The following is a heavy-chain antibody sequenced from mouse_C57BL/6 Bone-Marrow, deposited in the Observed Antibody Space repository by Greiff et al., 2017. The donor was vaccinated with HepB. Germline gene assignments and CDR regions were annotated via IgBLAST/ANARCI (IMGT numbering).Heavy chain of an antibody. J-gene: IGHJ1*03. CDR2: ISSGGSYT. CDR3: ASPMMVTRYFDV. Sequence: EVKLVESGGDLVKPGGSLKLSCAASGFTFSSYGMSWVRQTPDKRLEWVATISSGGSYTYYPDSVKGRFTISRDNAKNTLYLQMSSLKSEDTAMYYCASPMMVTRYFDVWGTGTTVTVSS. D-gene: IGHD2-3*01. V-gene: IGHV5-6*01. CDR1: GFTFSSYG.